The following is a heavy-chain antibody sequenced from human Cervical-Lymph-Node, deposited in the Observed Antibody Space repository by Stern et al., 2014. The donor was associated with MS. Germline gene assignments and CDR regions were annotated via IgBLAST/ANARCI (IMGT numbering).Heavy chain of an antibody. Sequence: VQLVESGGGLVKPGGSLRLSCAASGFSFSDYYMSWIRQAPGQGLEWVTYISGSTSYTKYADSVKGRFTISRDNTKNSLYLQMNSLSAEDTAVYYCARGYSSGWYAGSDYWGQGSLVTVSS. CDR1: GFSFSDYY. J-gene: IGHJ4*02. CDR2: ISGSTSYT. V-gene: IGHV3-11*06. CDR3: ARGYSSGWYAGSDY. D-gene: IGHD6-19*01.